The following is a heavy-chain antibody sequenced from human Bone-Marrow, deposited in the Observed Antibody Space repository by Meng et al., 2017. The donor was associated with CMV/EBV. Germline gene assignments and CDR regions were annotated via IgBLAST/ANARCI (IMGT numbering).Heavy chain of an antibody. D-gene: IGHD1-26*01. Sequence: GFTFRSYWMHWVRQDPGGGMVWVSRISSDGSDTKYADSVKGRFTISRDNAKNTLYLQMKSLRAEDTAVYYCARDQTKAGPTTVDYWGQGTLVTVSS. CDR1: GFTFRSYW. CDR2: ISSDGSDT. V-gene: IGHV3-74*03. J-gene: IGHJ4*02. CDR3: ARDQTKAGPTTVDY.